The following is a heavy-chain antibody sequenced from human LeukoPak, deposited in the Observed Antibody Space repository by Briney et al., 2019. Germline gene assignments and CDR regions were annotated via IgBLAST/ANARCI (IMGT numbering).Heavy chain of an antibody. V-gene: IGHV3-21*01. J-gene: IGHJ4*02. D-gene: IGHD1-26*01. CDR2: ISSSSSYI. CDR1: GFTFSSYS. CDR3: ASGVRYSGSYIDY. Sequence: PGGSLRLSCAASGFTFSSYSVNWVRQAPGKGLEWVSSISSSSSYIYYADSVKGRFTISRDNAKNSLYLQMDSLRAEDTAVYYCASGVRYSGSYIDYWGQGTLVTVSS.